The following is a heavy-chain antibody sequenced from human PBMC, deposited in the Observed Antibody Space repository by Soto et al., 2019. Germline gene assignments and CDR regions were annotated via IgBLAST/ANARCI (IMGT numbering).Heavy chain of an antibody. J-gene: IGHJ4*02. CDR2: ISYDGSNK. CDR3: AKERGRNYGSGSYDY. V-gene: IGHV3-30*18. CDR1: GFTFSSYG. Sequence: GGSLRLSCAASGFTFSSYGMHWVRQAPGKGLEWVAVISYDGSNKYYADSVKGRFTISRDNSKNTLYLQMNSLRAEDTAVYYCAKERGRNYGSGSYDYWGQGTLVTVSS. D-gene: IGHD3-10*01.